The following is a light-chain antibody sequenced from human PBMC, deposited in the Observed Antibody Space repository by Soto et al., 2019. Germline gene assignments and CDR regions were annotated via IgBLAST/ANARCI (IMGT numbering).Light chain of an antibody. CDR3: LLYYGGARV. CDR1: TGAVTSGFY. CDR2: STG. Sequence: QTVVTQEPSLTVSPGGTVTLTCASSTGAVTSGFYPSWFQQKPGQAPRSLIYSTGNKHSWTPARFSGSLLGGKAALTLSGVQPEDEAEYYCLLYYGGARVFGVGTQLTVL. V-gene: IGLV7-43*01. J-gene: IGLJ2*01.